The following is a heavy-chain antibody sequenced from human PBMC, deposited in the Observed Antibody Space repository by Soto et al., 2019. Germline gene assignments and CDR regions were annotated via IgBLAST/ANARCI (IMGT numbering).Heavy chain of an antibody. CDR3: ASVPIWCGSSSCYTEGFDS. CDR2: ISAGGSDT. V-gene: IGHV3-23*01. CDR1: GFVFSDYA. Sequence: GGSLRRSCVASGFVFSDYAMSWVRQAPGKGLEWVSAISAGGSDTYYADSVKGRFTVSRVNSESTLYLQMNTLRAEDTAIYYCASVPIWCGSSSCYTEGFDSWGQGTLVTVSS. D-gene: IGHD2-2*01. J-gene: IGHJ4*02.